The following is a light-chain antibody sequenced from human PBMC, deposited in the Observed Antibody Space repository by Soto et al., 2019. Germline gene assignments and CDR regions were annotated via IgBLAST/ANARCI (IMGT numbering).Light chain of an antibody. CDR2: AAS. Sequence: EIVLTQSPGTLSLSPGERATLSCRASQSLSSSYVVWYQQKPGQAPRLLIYAASRRATGIPDRFSGSGSATEYTLTISRLEPEDFAVYYCQQQGTFGQGTKLE. CDR3: QQQGT. CDR1: QSLSSSY. J-gene: IGKJ2*01. V-gene: IGKV3-20*01.